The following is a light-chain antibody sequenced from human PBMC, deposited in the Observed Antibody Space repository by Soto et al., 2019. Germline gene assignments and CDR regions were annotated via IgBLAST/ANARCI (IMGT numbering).Light chain of an antibody. V-gene: IGLV2-18*02. Sequence: QSALIQPPSVSGSPGQSATISCTGTSSNVGSYDYVSWSQQHPGTVPKYMIYNVNTQPSGVPDRFSGSKSGNTASMTISGLQAEDEADYYCVSFTSSTTYVFGSGTKLTVL. CDR3: VSFTSSTTYV. CDR2: NVN. J-gene: IGLJ1*01. CDR1: SSNVGSYDY.